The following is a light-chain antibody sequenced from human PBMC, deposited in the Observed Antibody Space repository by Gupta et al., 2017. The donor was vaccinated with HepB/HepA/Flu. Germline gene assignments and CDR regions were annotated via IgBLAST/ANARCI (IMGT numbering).Light chain of an antibody. Sequence: SVLTQPPSVSAAPGQKVTISCSGSSSNIGNNYLSWYKQLPGTAPKLLIYDNNKRPSGMPDRFSGAKSGTSATLGITGRQNGDEADYYGGTWDSSLSAVVFGGGTKLTVL. CDR2: DNN. V-gene: IGLV1-51*01. J-gene: IGLJ2*01. CDR3: GTWDSSLSAVV. CDR1: SSNIGNNY.